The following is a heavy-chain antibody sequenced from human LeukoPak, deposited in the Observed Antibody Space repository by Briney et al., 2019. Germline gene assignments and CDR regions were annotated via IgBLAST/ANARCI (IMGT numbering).Heavy chain of an antibody. V-gene: IGHV4-34*01. CDR1: GGSFSGYY. Sequence: SETLSLTCAVYGGSFSGYYWSWIRQPPGKGLEWIGEINHSGSTNYNPSLKSRVTISVDTSKNQFSLKLSSVTAADTAVYYCARGRHFDIWGQGTMATVSS. CDR2: INHSGST. J-gene: IGHJ3*02. CDR3: ARGRHFDI.